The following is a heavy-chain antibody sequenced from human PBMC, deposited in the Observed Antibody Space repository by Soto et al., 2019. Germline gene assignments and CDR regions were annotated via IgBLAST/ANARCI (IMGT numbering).Heavy chain of an antibody. D-gene: IGHD2-8*01. CDR2: IYHSGNT. CDR3: ARGVYYHFQY. CDR1: GDSISSNNW. Sequence: SETLSLTCAVSGDSISSNNWWIWVRQPPGKGLEWIGEIYHSGNTNYNPSLKSRVTISVDKSKNQFALKLSSVTAADTAVYYCARGVYYHFQYWGQGTLVTVSS. J-gene: IGHJ4*02. V-gene: IGHV4-4*02.